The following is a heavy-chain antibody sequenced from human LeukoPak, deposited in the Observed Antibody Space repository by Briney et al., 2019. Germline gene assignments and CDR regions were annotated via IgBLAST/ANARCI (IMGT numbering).Heavy chain of an antibody. CDR2: INHSGST. CDR1: GGSFSGYY. CDR3: ARRPLRSNGMDV. D-gene: IGHD4-17*01. J-gene: IGHJ6*04. Sequence: PSETLSLTCAVYGGSFSGYYWSWIRQPPGKGLEWIGEINHSGSTNYNPSLKSRVTISVDTSKNQFSLKLSSVTAADTAVYYCARRPLRSNGMDVWGKGTTVTVSS. V-gene: IGHV4-34*01.